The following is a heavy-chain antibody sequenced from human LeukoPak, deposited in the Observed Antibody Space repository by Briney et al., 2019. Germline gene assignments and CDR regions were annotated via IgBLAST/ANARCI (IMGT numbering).Heavy chain of an antibody. J-gene: IGHJ4*02. CDR1: GFTFSSYA. CDR3: ARDSVLWSSTSCPDY. CDR2: ISYDGSKK. V-gene: IGHV3-30*04. D-gene: IGHD2-2*01. Sequence: GRSLRLSCAASGFTFSSYAMHWVRQAPGKGLEWVAVISYDGSKKYYADSVKGRFTISRDNSKNTLYLQMNSLRAEDTAVYYCARDSVLWSSTSCPDYWGQGTLVTVSS.